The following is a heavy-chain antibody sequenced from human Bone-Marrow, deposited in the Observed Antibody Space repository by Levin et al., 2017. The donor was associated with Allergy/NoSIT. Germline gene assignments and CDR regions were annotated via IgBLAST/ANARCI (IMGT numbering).Heavy chain of an antibody. CDR2: IDWDDAT. CDR3: ARTGRYSSSYFDY. D-gene: IGHD6-13*01. V-gene: IGHV2-70*04. Sequence: SGPTLVKPPETLTLTCTVSGFSLIPSGLRVSWIRQPPGKALECLARIDWDDATFYHTSLQTRLTISKDTSKNQVVLTMSNLDPTDTGTYYCARTGRYSSSYFDYWGQGIQVTVSS. J-gene: IGHJ4*02. CDR1: GFSLIPSGLR.